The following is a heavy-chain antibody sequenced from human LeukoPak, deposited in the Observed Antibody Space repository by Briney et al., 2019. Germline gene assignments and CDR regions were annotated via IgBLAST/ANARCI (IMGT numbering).Heavy chain of an antibody. CDR1: GFTFSSYS. D-gene: IGHD3-22*01. CDR2: ISSSGSYI. J-gene: IGHJ4*02. CDR3: ARVRSSGSQDAFDY. V-gene: IGHV3-21*01. Sequence: GGSLRLSCAASGFTFSSYSMNWVRQAPGKGLEWVSSISSSGSYIYYADSLKGRFTISRDNAKNSLYLQMNSLRAEDTAVYYCARVRSSGSQDAFDYWGQGTLVTVSS.